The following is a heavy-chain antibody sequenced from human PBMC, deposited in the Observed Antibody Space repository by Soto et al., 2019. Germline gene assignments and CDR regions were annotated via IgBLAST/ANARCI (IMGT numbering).Heavy chain of an antibody. CDR2: IRSKAYGGTT. CDR3: TRDSGYDRVFDY. J-gene: IGHJ4*02. V-gene: IGHV3-49*04. Sequence: GVLRLSCTASGFTFGDYAMSWVRQAPGKGLEWVGFIRSKAYGGTTEYAASVKGRFTISRDDSKSIAYLQMNSLKTEDTAVYYCTRDSGYDRVFDYWGQGTLVTVSS. D-gene: IGHD5-12*01. CDR1: GFTFGDYA.